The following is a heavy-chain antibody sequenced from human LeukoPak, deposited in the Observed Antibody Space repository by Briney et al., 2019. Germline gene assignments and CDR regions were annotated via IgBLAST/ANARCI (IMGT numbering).Heavy chain of an antibody. CDR3: AREGGTERYFDY. J-gene: IGHJ4*02. CDR1: GGSISSSSYY. V-gene: IGHV4-39*07. Sequence: SETLSLTCTVSGGSISSSSYYWGWIRQPPGKGLEWIGRIYTSGTTNYNPSLKSRVSMSVDTSQYQFSLKLSSVTAADTAVYYCAREGGTERYFDYWGQGTQVTVSS. CDR2: IYTSGTT. D-gene: IGHD1-26*01.